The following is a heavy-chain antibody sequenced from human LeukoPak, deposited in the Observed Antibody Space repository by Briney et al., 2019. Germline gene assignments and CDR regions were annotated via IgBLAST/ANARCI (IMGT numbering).Heavy chain of an antibody. J-gene: IGHJ4*02. V-gene: IGHV3-21*01. D-gene: IGHD4-23*01. CDR1: GFTFSSYS. CDR2: ISSSSSYI. CDR3: ASLYGGNSVDY. Sequence: GGSLRLSCAASGFTFSSYSMNWVRQAPGKGLEWVSSISSSSSYIYYADSAKGRFTISRDNAKNSLYLQMNSLRAEDTAVYYCASLYGGNSVDYWGQGTLVTVSS.